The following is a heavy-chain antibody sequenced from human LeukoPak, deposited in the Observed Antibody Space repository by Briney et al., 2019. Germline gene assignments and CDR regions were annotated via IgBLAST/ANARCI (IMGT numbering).Heavy chain of an antibody. V-gene: IGHV4-34*01. J-gene: IGHJ6*03. CDR3: ARGRLAYYMDV. Sequence: SETLSLTCAVYGGSFSGYYWSWIRQPPGKGLEWIGEINHSGSTDYNPSLKSRVTISVDTSKNQFSLKLSSVTAADTAVYYCARGRLAYYMDVWGKGTTVTISS. CDR2: INHSGST. CDR1: GGSFSGYY.